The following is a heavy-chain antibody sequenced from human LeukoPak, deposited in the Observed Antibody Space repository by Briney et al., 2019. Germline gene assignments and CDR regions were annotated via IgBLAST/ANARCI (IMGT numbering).Heavy chain of an antibody. V-gene: IGHV3-30*03. CDR3: ARDGSGWSRDY. CDR1: GFTFSSYN. Sequence: GGSLRLSCAASGFTFSSYNMNWVRQAPGKGLEWVAVISYDGSNKYYADSVKGRFTISRDNSKNTLYLQMNSLRVEDTAVYYCARDGSGWSRDYWGQGTLVTVSS. CDR2: ISYDGSNK. D-gene: IGHD6-19*01. J-gene: IGHJ4*02.